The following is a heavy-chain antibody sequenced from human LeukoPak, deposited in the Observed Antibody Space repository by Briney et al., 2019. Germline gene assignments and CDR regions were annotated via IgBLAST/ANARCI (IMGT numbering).Heavy chain of an antibody. D-gene: IGHD5-24*01. CDR2: INHSGST. CDR3: ARNGYNRYYYYGMDV. Sequence: SETLSLTCAVHGASFSGYYWSWIRQPPGKGLEWIGEINHSGSTNYNPSLKSRVTISVDTSKNQFSLKLSSVTAADTAVYYCARNGYNRYYYYGMDVWGQGTTVTVSS. J-gene: IGHJ6*02. V-gene: IGHV4-34*01. CDR1: GASFSGYY.